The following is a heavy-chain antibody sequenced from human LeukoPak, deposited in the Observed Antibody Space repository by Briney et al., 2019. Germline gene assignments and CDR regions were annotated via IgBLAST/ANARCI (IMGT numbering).Heavy chain of an antibody. D-gene: IGHD3-9*01. CDR3: AKERGYDILTGYYSYGMDV. Sequence: GRSLRLSCAASGFTFSSYGMHWVRQAPGKGLEWVAVMSYDGSNKYYADSVKGRFTISRDNSKNTLYLQMNSLRAEDTAVYYCAKERGYDILTGYYSYGMDVWGKGTTVTVSS. CDR2: MSYDGSNK. J-gene: IGHJ6*04. CDR1: GFTFSSYG. V-gene: IGHV3-30*18.